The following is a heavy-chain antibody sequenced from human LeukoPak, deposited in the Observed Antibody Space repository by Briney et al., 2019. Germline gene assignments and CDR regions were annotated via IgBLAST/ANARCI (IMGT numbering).Heavy chain of an antibody. Sequence: GGSLRLSCAASGFTFSDYTRHWVRQAPGKVLEYVSAISNNGGSTYYANSVKGRFTISRDNSKNTLYLQMGSLRAEDMAVYYCARGGGGSGSTGYYFDYWGQGTLVTVSS. CDR2: ISNNGGST. D-gene: IGHD6-19*01. CDR1: GFTFSDYT. J-gene: IGHJ4*02. CDR3: ARGGGGSGSTGYYFDY. V-gene: IGHV3-64*01.